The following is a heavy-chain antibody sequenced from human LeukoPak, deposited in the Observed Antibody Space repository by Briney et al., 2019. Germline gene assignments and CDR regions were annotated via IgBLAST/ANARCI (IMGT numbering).Heavy chain of an antibody. CDR2: IWYDGSNK. J-gene: IGHJ4*02. Sequence: GGSLRLSCAASGFTFSSYGMHWVRQAPGKGLEWVAVIWYDGSNKYYADSVKGRFTISRDNSKNTLYLQMNSLRAEDTAVYYCARDGGYNYDILTGYLTFDYWGQGTLVTVSS. CDR1: GFTFSSYG. V-gene: IGHV3-33*01. D-gene: IGHD3-9*01. CDR3: ARDGGYNYDILTGYLTFDY.